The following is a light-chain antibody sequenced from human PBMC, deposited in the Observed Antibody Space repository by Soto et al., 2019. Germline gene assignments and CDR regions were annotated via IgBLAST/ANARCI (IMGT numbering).Light chain of an antibody. CDR3: LLSYNGARV. V-gene: IGLV7-46*01. J-gene: IGLJ2*01. Sequence: QAVVTQEPSLTVSPGGTVTLTCASSTGAVTSTHWPYWVQQKPGQAPRTMIHDTNVRHSWTPARFSGSLLGGKAALTLSGAQPEDEADYYCLLSYNGARVFGGGTQLTV. CDR2: DTN. CDR1: TGAVTSTHW.